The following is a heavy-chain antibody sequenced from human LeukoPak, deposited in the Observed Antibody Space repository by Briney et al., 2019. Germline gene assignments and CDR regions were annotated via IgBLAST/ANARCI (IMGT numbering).Heavy chain of an antibody. CDR3: AADHGTYDGKNADDAFDI. V-gene: IGHV1-58*02. Sequence: TSVKVSCKASGFTFTSSAMQWVQQARGQRLEWIGWIVVGSGNTNYAQKFQERVTITRDMSTSTAYMELSSLRSEDTAVYYCAADHGTYDGKNADDAFDIWGQGTMVTVSS. J-gene: IGHJ3*02. CDR2: IVVGSGNT. D-gene: IGHD1-26*01. CDR1: GFTFTSSA.